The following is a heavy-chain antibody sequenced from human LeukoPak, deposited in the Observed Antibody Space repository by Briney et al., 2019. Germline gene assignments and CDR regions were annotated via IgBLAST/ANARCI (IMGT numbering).Heavy chain of an antibody. V-gene: IGHV4-39*01. D-gene: IGHD2/OR15-2a*01. CDR3: VTQILLCHYF. J-gene: IGHJ4*02. CDR1: GDSISSSSYY. CDR2: TFYSGST. Sequence: SETLSLTCTVSGDSISSSSYYWEWIRQPPGKGLEWIGSTFYSGSTNYNPSLKSRVTISVDMSKNQFSLKLRSVTAADTAVYYCVTQILLCHYFWGQGTLVTVSS.